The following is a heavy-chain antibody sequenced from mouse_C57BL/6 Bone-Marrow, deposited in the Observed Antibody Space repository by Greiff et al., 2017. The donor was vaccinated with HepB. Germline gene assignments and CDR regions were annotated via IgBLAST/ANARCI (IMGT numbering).Heavy chain of an antibody. CDR3: AIYYYDYDAWFAY. CDR2: IWGGGST. V-gene: IGHV2-9*01. CDR1: GFSLTSYG. J-gene: IGHJ3*01. Sequence: VKLMESGPGLVAPSQSLSIACTVSGFSLTSYGVDWVRQPPGKGLEWLGVIWGGGSTNYNSALMSRLSISKDNSKGQVFLKMNSLQTDDTAMYYCAIYYYDYDAWFAYWGQGILVTVSA. D-gene: IGHD2-4*01.